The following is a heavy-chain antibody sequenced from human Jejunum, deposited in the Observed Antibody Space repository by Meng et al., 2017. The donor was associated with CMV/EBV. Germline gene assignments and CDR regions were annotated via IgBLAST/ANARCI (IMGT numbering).Heavy chain of an antibody. D-gene: IGHD2-15*01. V-gene: IGHV4-39*01. CDR2: IYYSGST. J-gene: IGHJ4*02. CDR1: GGSISSTYY. CDR3: ARRGEWWYLDY. Sequence: CTVSGGSISSTYYWGWVRPSPGKGLEWIGSIYYSGSTYYNPSLKSRVAMSVDTSRNQFSLKLSSVTAADTAVYYCARRGEWWYLDYWGQGTLVTVSS.